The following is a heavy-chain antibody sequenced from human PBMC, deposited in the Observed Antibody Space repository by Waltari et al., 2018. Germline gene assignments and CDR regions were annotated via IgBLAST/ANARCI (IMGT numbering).Heavy chain of an antibody. Sequence: QVQLVQSGAEVKKPGSSVKVSCKASGGTFSSYTISWVRQAPGQGLEWMGRIIPILGIANVRQKVPGTCTVTGGKTTGTTYLGVGRLGFWDTGGLFFAGGLLNGRCCYFYVDYFDYWGQGTVVTGSS. D-gene: IGHD3-22*01. CDR1: GGTFSSYT. CDR3: AGGLLNGRCCYFYVDYFDY. CDR2: IIPILGIA. V-gene: IGHV1-69*02. J-gene: IGHJ4*02.